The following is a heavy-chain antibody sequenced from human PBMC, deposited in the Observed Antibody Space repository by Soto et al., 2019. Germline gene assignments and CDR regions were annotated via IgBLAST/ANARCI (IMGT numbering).Heavy chain of an antibody. CDR3: ARQGYDFWSGYYLDS. D-gene: IGHD3-3*01. CDR2: IYYSGST. CDR1: GGSISSSSYY. V-gene: IGHV4-39*01. J-gene: IGHJ4*02. Sequence: SETLSLTCTVSGGSISSSSYYWGWIRQPPGKGLEWIGSIYYSGSTYYNPSLKSRVTISVDTSKNQFSLKLSSVTAADTAVYYCARQGYDFWSGYYLDSWGQGTLVPVSS.